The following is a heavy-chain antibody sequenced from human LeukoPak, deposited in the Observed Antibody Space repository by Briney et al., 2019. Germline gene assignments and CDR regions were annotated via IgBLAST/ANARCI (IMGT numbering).Heavy chain of an antibody. D-gene: IGHD3-22*01. J-gene: IGHJ3*02. CDR1: GFTFNNYA. Sequence: GGSLRLSCAASGFTFNNYAMSWVRQAPGKGLEWVSAISGSGGSTYYADSVKGRFTISRDNSKNPLYLQMNSLRAEDTAVYYCARVHDYESSADIWGQGTMVTVSS. CDR2: ISGSGGST. CDR3: ARVHDYESSADI. V-gene: IGHV3-23*01.